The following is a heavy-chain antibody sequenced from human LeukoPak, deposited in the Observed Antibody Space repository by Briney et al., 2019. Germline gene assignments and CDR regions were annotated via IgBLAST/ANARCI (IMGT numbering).Heavy chain of an antibody. V-gene: IGHV7-4-1*02. Sequence: RASVKVSCKASGYTFTSYAMNWVRQAPGQGLEWMGWINTNTGNPTYAQGFTGRFVFSLDTSVSTAYLQISSLKAEDTAVYYCARDKIAAAGRHFDYWGQGTLVTVSS. CDR3: ARDKIAAAGRHFDY. D-gene: IGHD6-13*01. CDR2: INTNTGNP. CDR1: GYTFTSYA. J-gene: IGHJ4*02.